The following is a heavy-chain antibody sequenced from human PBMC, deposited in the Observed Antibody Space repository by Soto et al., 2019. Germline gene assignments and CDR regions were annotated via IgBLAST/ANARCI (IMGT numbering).Heavy chain of an antibody. CDR3: ARHVRGGRGPMTPASRALLFDI. V-gene: IGHV4-39*01. CDR1: GGSISSSSYY. Sequence: SETLSLTCTVSGGSISSSSYYWGWIRQPPGKGLEWIGSIYYSGSTYYNPSLKSRVTISVDTSKNQFSLKLSSVTAADTAVYYCARHVRGGRGPMTPASRALLFDIWGQGTMVTVSS. D-gene: IGHD3-16*01. J-gene: IGHJ3*02. CDR2: IYYSGST.